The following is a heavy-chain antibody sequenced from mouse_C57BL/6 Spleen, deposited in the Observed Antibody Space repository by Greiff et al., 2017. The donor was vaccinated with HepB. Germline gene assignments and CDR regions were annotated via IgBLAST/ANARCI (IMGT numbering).Heavy chain of an antibody. CDR1: GFTFSDYG. CDR2: ISNLAYSI. J-gene: IGHJ4*01. V-gene: IGHV5-15*01. Sequence: DVKLVESGGGLVQPGGSLKLSCAASGFTFSDYGMAWVRQAPRKGPEWVAFISNLAYSIYYADTVTGRFPISRENAKYTLYLEMSSLRSEDTAMYYCARTSYGMGAMDYWGQGTSVTVSS. CDR3: ARTSYGMGAMDY. D-gene: IGHD1-1*01.